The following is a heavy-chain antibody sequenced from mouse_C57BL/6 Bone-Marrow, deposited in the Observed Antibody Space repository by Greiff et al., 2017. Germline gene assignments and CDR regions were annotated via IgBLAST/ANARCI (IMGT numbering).Heavy chain of an antibody. Sequence: VMLVESDAELVKPGASVKISCKVSGYTFTDHTIHWLKQRPEPGLEWIGYIYPRDGSTKYNEKFKGKATLTADKSSSTAYMQLNRLTSEDSAVDFCARSYYGSSFAYWGQGTLVTVSA. D-gene: IGHD1-1*01. CDR2: IYPRDGST. CDR1: GYTFTDHT. CDR3: ARSYYGSSFAY. J-gene: IGHJ3*01. V-gene: IGHV1-78*01.